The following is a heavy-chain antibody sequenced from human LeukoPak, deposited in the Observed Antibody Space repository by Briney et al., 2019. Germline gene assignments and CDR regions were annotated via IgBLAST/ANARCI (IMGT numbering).Heavy chain of an antibody. CDR1: GFTFSSYW. D-gene: IGHD3-16*01. V-gene: IGHV3-7*01. CDR3: ARGGRIQRNYYFDY. J-gene: IGHJ4*02. CDR2: IKQDGSEK. Sequence: PGGSLRLSCAASGFTFSSYWMSWVRQAPGQGLEWGANIKQDGSEKYYVDSVKGRFTISRDNAKNSLYLQMNSLRAEDTAVYYRARGGRIQRNYYFDYWGQGTLVTVSS.